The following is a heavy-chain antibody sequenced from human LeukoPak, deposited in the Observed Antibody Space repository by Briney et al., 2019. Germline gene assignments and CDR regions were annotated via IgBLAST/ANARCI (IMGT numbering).Heavy chain of an antibody. D-gene: IGHD3-22*01. CDR2: INPNSGGT. J-gene: IGHJ4*02. Sequence: ASVKVSCKASGYTFTGYYMHWVRQAPGQGLEWMGWINPNSGGTNYAQKFQGRVTMTRDTSISTAYMELSRLRSDDTAVYYCARDYYDSSGYYYPMDYWGQGTLVTVSS. CDR3: ARDYYDSSGYYYPMDY. CDR1: GYTFTGYY. V-gene: IGHV1-2*02.